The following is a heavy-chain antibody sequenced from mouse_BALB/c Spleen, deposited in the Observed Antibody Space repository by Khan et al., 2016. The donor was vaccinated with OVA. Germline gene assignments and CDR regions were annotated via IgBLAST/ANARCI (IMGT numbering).Heavy chain of an antibody. V-gene: IGHV5-9-1*01. CDR1: GLTFSSSA. CDR3: AWSITPEVAFYY. J-gene: IGHJ2*01. D-gene: IGHD1-1*01. Sequence: EVMLVESGGGLVKPGGSLKLSCAASGLTFSSSAMSWVRQTPEKRLEWVATISTGGRKIYYADSVKGRFTISRDNAKHTLSLQMGSLRSEDTAMYYCAWSITPEVAFYYWGQDTTLTVSS. CDR2: ISTGGRKI.